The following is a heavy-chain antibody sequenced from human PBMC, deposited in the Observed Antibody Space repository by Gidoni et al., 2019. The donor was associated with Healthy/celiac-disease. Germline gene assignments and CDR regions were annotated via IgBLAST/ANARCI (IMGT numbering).Heavy chain of an antibody. CDR1: GFTFSDYY. J-gene: IGHJ4*02. D-gene: IGHD1-26*01. CDR3: ASVVGAAGLYYFDY. V-gene: IGHV3-11*06. CDR2: ISSSSSYT. Sequence: QVQLVESGGGLVKPGGSLRLSCAASGFTFSDYYMSWIRQAPGKGLEWVSYISSSSSYTNYADSVKGRFTISRDNAKNSLYLQMNSLRAEDTAVYYCASVVGAAGLYYFDYWGQGTLVTVSS.